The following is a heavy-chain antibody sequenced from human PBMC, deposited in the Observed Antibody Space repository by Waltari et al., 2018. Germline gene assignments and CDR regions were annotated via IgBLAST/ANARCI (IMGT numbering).Heavy chain of an antibody. J-gene: IGHJ6*02. CDR1: GYTFTGYY. D-gene: IGHD6-6*01. CDR2: INPNSVGT. Sequence: QVQLVQSGAEVKKPGASVKVSCKASGYTFTGYYMHWVRQAPGQGLEWMGWINPNSVGTNYAQKFQGWVTMTRDTSIGTAYMELSRLRSDDTAVYYCARSTAYYYGMDVWGQGTTVTVSS. V-gene: IGHV1-2*04. CDR3: ARSTAYYYGMDV.